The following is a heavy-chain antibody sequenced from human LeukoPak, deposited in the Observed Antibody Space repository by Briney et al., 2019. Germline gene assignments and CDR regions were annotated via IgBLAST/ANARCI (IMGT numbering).Heavy chain of an antibody. D-gene: IGHD3-3*02. Sequence: GGSLRLSCAASGFTFSSYWMHWVRQAPGKGLVWVSRINPEESTTSYADSVKGRFTISRDSAKNTLYLQMNSLRAEDTAVYYCARVSVGRYYFDNWGQGTPVTVS. CDR1: GFTFSSYW. CDR3: ARVSVGRYYFDN. CDR2: INPEESTT. J-gene: IGHJ4*02. V-gene: IGHV3-74*01.